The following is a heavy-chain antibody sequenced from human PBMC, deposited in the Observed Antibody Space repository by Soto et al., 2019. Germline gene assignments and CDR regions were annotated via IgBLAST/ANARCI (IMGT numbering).Heavy chain of an antibody. D-gene: IGHD6-13*01. Sequence: GASVKVSCKASGGTFSSYAVSWVRQAPGQGLEWMGGIIPIFGTANYAQKFQDRVTITADESTNTAYMELSSLRSEDTAVYYCARGPRSSSWYYFDYWGQGTLVTVSS. CDR3: ARGPRSSSWYYFDY. CDR1: GGTFSSYA. CDR2: IIPIFGTA. V-gene: IGHV1-69*13. J-gene: IGHJ4*02.